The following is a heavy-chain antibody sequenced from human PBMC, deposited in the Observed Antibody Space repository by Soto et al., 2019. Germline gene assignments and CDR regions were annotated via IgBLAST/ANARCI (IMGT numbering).Heavy chain of an antibody. J-gene: IGHJ4*02. CDR2: IKPGTSDI. Sequence: AVESLKISCEGAGYKLGSAWIGWVRRKPGKGLEWMGIIKPGTSDIRYSPSFRGQVTISADEAANTAFLQWSSLKTSDAAIYYCARQISFVCDSWGQGPLVTVSS. V-gene: IGHV5-51*01. D-gene: IGHD3-16*01. CDR1: GYKLGSAW. CDR3: ARQISFVCDS.